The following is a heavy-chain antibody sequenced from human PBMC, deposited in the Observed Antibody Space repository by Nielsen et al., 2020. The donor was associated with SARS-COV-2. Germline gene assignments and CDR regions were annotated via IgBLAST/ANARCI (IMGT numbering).Heavy chain of an antibody. J-gene: IGHJ4*02. D-gene: IGHD3-10*01. Sequence: GGSLRLSCAASGFTFSSYGMHWVRQAPGKGLEWVAVISYDGSNKYYADSVKGRFTISRDNSKNTLYLQMNSLRAEDTAVYYCAQGTAFDYWGQGTLVTVSS. V-gene: IGHV3-30*19. CDR1: GFTFSSYG. CDR2: ISYDGSNK. CDR3: AQGTAFDY.